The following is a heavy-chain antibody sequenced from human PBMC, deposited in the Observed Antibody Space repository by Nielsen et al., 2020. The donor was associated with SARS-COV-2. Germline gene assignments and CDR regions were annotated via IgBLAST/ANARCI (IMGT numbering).Heavy chain of an antibody. D-gene: IGHD6-13*01. Sequence: LSLTCAASGFAFSAYDIHWVRQAPGKGLEWVALLWFDGTNNYLADSVRGRFTISRDNSKNTSYLQMNSLGAEDSAIYYCARDQGHRSSLSAFDIWGQGTLVTVSS. V-gene: IGHV3-33*01. CDR2: LWFDGTNN. CDR3: ARDQGHRSSLSAFDI. CDR1: GFAFSAYD. J-gene: IGHJ4*03.